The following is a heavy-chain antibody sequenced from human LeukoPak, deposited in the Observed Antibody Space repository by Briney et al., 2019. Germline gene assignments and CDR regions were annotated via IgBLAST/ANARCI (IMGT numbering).Heavy chain of an antibody. CDR3: ARGDGQQLVFDY. CDR1: GGSISSSSYY. D-gene: IGHD6-13*01. J-gene: IGHJ4*02. V-gene: IGHV4-39*07. Sequence: SETLSLTCTVSGGSISSSSYYWGWIRQPPGKGLEWIGSIYYSGSTYYNPSLKSRVTISVDTSKNQFSLKLSSVTAADTAVYYCARGDGQQLVFDYWGQGTLVTVSS. CDR2: IYYSGST.